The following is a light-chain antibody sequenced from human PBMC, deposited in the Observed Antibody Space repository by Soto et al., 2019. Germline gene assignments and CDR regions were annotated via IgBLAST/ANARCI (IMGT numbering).Light chain of an antibody. CDR2: AAS. J-gene: IGKJ5*01. CDR3: QQLNSCPIT. Sequence: SPLTHAPSFMSASAGARVTITCRASQVISSYLAWYQQKPGRAPKLLIYAASTLQSGVPSRFSGSGSGTEFTLTITSLQPEDFATYYCQQLNSCPITFGQGSRLETK. CDR1: QVISSY. V-gene: IGKV1-9*01.